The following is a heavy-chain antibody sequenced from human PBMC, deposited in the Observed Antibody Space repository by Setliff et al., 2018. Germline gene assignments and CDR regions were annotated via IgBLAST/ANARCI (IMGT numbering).Heavy chain of an antibody. CDR3: ARSFSRSGKFLLDY. CDR2: IIHSGST. J-gene: IGHJ4*02. V-gene: IGHV4-34*12. D-gene: IGHD1-26*01. Sequence: PSETLSLTCAVSGYSISSGYYWSWIRQPPGKRLEWIGEIIHSGSTNYNPSLKSRVTISMDTSKNQFSLKVPSVTAADTAVYYCARSFSRSGKFLLDYWGQGALVTVS. CDR1: GYSISSGYY.